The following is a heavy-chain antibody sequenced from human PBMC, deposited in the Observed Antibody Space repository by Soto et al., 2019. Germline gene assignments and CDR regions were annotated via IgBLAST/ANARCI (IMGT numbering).Heavy chain of an antibody. CDR3: ARAIKRWEVNSHFDF. V-gene: IGHV1-69*06. D-gene: IGHD1-26*01. CDR2: IVVDSNTA. J-gene: IGHJ4*02. Sequence: QVVLLQSGAEVKEPGSSVRVSCQVSGSTFNNFAFSWVRQAPGHGPEWMGGIVVDSNTAEYSQRFQDRVTITADTSTDNLYMELGGLTFEDTAVYYCARAIKRWEVNSHFDFWGQGTLVTVSS. CDR1: GSTFNNFA.